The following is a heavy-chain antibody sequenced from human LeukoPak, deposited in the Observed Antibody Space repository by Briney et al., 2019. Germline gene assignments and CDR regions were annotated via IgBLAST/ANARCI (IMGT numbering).Heavy chain of an antibody. J-gene: IGHJ4*02. CDR2: IRYDGSNK. D-gene: IGHD2-15*01. Sequence: GGSLRLSCAASGFTFSSYGMHWVRQAPGKGLEGVAFIRYDGSNKYYADSAKGRFTISRDNSKNTLYLQMNSLRAEDTAVYYCAKDRGLYPYYFDYWGQGTLVTVSS. CDR1: GFTFSSYG. V-gene: IGHV3-30*02. CDR3: AKDRGLYPYYFDY.